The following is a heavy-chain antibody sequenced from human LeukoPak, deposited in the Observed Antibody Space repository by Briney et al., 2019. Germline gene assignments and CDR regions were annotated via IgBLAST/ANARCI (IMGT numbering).Heavy chain of an antibody. CDR1: GDSVRSDS. CDR3: ARIIAGRLDF. CDR2: IYYSGDT. J-gene: IGHJ4*02. D-gene: IGHD6-6*01. V-gene: IGHV4-59*02. Sequence: PSETLPLTCTVSGDSVRSDSWSWIRQAPGKGLEWIGDIYYSGDTNYDPSLKNRITISVDTSKNQFSLKMNSVTAADTAVYYCARIIAGRLDFWGQGTLVTVSS.